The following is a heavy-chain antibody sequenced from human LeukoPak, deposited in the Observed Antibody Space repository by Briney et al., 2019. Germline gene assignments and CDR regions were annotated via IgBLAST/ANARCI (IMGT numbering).Heavy chain of an antibody. CDR2: TGTTGDT. Sequence: GRSLRLSCAASGFTFSRYDMHWVRQATGKGLEWVSGTGTTGDTYYPGSVKGRFTISREDAKSSLYLQMTSLTAGDTAVYFCARGRPGSGWGTLAFDIWGQGTMVTVSS. CDR1: GFTFSRYD. CDR3: ARGRPGSGWGTLAFDI. V-gene: IGHV3-13*01. J-gene: IGHJ3*02. D-gene: IGHD6-19*01.